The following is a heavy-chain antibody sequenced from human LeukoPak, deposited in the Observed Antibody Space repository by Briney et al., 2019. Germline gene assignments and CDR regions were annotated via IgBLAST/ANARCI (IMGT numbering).Heavy chain of an antibody. CDR2: IYYSGST. J-gene: IGHJ6*02. Sequence: SETLPHTCTVSGGSISSYYWSWIRQPPGKGLEWIGYIYYSGSTNYNPSLKSRVTISVDTSKNQFSLKLSSVTAADTAVYYCARGPPGYSSSWFNDYYYYYGMDVWGQGTTVTVSS. V-gene: IGHV4-59*01. CDR1: GGSISSYY. CDR3: ARGPPGYSSSWFNDYYYYYGMDV. D-gene: IGHD6-13*01.